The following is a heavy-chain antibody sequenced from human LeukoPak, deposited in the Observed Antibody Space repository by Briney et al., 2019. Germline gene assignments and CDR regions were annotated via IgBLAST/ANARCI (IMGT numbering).Heavy chain of an antibody. CDR1: GYAFTTYD. J-gene: IGHJ5*02. CDR2: MNPNSGNT. Sequence: ASVKVSCKASGYAFTTYDINWVRQATGQGPEWMGWMNPNSGNTGYTQNFQGRVTMTRNTSISTAYMELSSLKSEDTAVYYCARGRGSGHKENWFDPWGLGTLVTVSS. CDR3: ARGRGSGHKENWFDP. V-gene: IGHV1-8*01. D-gene: IGHD6-19*01.